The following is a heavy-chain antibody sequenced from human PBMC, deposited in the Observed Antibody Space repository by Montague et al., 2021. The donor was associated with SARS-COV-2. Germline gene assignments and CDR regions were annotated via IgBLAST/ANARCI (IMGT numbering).Heavy chain of an antibody. V-gene: IGHV2-5*01. Sequence: PALGKPTQTLTLTCTFSGFSLSTPNVGVGWIRQPPGKALEWVAVXYSNDEKRYSPSLRNRLTITKDTAKNQVVLSLTYVDPVDTATYYCAHLIRYYDIFTGIPFDYWGQGSQVTVSS. CDR2: XYSNDEK. CDR3: AHLIRYYDIFTGIPFDY. J-gene: IGHJ4*02. D-gene: IGHD3-9*01. CDR1: GFSLSTPNVG.